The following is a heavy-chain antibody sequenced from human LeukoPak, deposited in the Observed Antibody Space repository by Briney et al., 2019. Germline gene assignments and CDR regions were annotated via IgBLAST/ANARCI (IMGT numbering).Heavy chain of an antibody. Sequence: PSQTLSLTCSVSGGSIRSTSYYLTWVRQSAGKGLGWIGRISIRGDTKYNPSLESRVAMSIDTFNNQLSLNLTSVTAADTAVYYCARLTISNWFDAWGQGTLVTVSS. CDR3: ARLTISNWFDA. CDR2: ISIRGDT. D-gene: IGHD3-3*01. J-gene: IGHJ5*01. CDR1: GGSIRSTSYY. V-gene: IGHV4-61*02.